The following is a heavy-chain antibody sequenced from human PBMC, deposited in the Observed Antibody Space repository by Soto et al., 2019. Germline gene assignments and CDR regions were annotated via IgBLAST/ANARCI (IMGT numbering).Heavy chain of an antibody. CDR3: ARKRDIRGYSLFDY. D-gene: IGHD3-22*01. CDR1: GFTFGSFW. CDR2: IKEDGSEK. J-gene: IGHJ4*02. V-gene: IGHV3-7*01. Sequence: EVQLVEHGGGLAQPGGSLRLSCAASGFTFGSFWMSWVRQAPGKGLEWVANIKEDGSEKHYVESVKGRFTISRDNAKNSLYMQTNRVRAEDTAVYYCARKRDIRGYSLFDYWGQGSPVTVSS.